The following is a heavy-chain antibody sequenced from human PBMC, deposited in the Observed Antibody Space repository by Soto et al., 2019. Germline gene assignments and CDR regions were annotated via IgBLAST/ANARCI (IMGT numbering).Heavy chain of an antibody. CDR1: GFTLSTYG. J-gene: IGHJ4*02. V-gene: IGHV3-33*01. Sequence: PGGSLRLSCAPSGFTLSTYGMHWVRQAPGKGLEWVAVIWYDGSNQYYADSVKGRFTISRDNSKNMLYLQMNSLRAEDTAVYYCARDLGAFNYGSAYFDYWGQGTPVTVS. CDR2: IWYDGSNQ. D-gene: IGHD3-10*01. CDR3: ARDLGAFNYGSAYFDY.